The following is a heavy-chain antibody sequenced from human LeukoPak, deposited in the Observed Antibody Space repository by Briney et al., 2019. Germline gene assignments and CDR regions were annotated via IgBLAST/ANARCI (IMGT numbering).Heavy chain of an antibody. CDR3: ARRNSSGCYGL. CDR2: IYYSGFT. D-gene: IGHD3-22*01. Sequence: KPSETLSLTCTVSGGSISSYYWSWIRQPPGKGLEWIGDIYYSGFTNYNPSLESRVTISVDTSKNQFSLKLSSVTAADTAVYYFARRNSSGCYGLWGQGTLVTVSS. J-gene: IGHJ4*02. CDR1: GGSISSYY. V-gene: IGHV4-59*08.